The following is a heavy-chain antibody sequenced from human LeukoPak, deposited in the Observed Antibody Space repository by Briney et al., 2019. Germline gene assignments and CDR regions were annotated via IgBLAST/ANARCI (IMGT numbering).Heavy chain of an antibody. CDR1: GFTFSSYW. CDR2: INSDGSST. CDR3: ARDPGGSYFDY. Sequence: PGGSLRLSCAASGFTFSSYWMHWVRQAPGKGLVWVSRINSDGSSTSYADSAKGRFTISRDNAQNTLYLQMNSLRAEDTAVYYCARDPGGSYFDYWGQGTLVTVSS. V-gene: IGHV3-74*01. J-gene: IGHJ4*02. D-gene: IGHD1-26*01.